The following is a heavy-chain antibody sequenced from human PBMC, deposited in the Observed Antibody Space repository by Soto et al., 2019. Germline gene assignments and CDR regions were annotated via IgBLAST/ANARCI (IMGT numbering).Heavy chain of an antibody. Sequence: SETLSLTCTVSGGSISSGGYYWSWIRQHPGKGLEWIGYIYYSGSTYYNPSLKSRVTISVDTSKNQFSLKLSSVTAADKAVYYCARAPVSSTFDPWGQGTLVTVSS. CDR3: ARAPVSSTFDP. D-gene: IGHD6-13*01. CDR1: GGSISSGGYY. J-gene: IGHJ5*02. V-gene: IGHV4-31*03. CDR2: IYYSGST.